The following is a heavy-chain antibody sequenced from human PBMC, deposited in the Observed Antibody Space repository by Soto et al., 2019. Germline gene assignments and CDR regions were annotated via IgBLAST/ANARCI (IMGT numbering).Heavy chain of an antibody. CDR3: TAYCGGDCYPYYGMDV. D-gene: IGHD2-21*02. J-gene: IGHJ6*02. CDR1: GGTFSSYA. V-gene: IGHV1-69*06. Sequence: SVKVSCKASGGTFSSYAISWVRQAPGQGLEWMGGIIPIFGTANYAQKFQGRVTITADKSTSTAYMELSSLRSEDTAVYYCTAYCGGDCYPYYGMDVWGQGTTVTVS. CDR2: IIPIFGTA.